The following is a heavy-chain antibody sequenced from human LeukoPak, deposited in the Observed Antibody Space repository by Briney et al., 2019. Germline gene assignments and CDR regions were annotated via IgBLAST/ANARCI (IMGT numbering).Heavy chain of an antibody. CDR2: INHSGST. V-gene: IGHV4-34*01. CDR1: GGSISSYY. D-gene: IGHD1-26*01. J-gene: IGHJ4*02. Sequence: SETLSLTCSVSGGSISSYYWSWIRQPPGKGLEWIGEINHSGSTNYNPSLKSRVTISVDTSKNQFSLKLSSVTAADTAVYYCAVSGSYYRYFDYWGQGTLVTVSS. CDR3: AVSGSYYRYFDY.